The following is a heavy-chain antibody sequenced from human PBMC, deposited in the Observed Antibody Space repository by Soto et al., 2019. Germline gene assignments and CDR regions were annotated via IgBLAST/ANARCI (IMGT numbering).Heavy chain of an antibody. V-gene: IGHV3-53*01. CDR3: ARATHFQYLHFDY. J-gene: IGHJ4*02. Sequence: VGSLRLSCAASGFTVSSNYMSWVRQAPGKGLEWVSVIYSGGSTYYADSVKGRFTISRDNSKNTLYLQMNSLRAEDTAVYYCARATHFQYLHFDYCGQRTLVTVSS. CDR2: IYSGGST. D-gene: IGHD2-2*01. CDR1: GFTVSSNY.